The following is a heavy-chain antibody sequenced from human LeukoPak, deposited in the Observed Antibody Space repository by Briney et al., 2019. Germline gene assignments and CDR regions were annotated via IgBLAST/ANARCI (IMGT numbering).Heavy chain of an antibody. CDR2: INPNSGGT. CDR1: GYTFSGYY. J-gene: IGHJ4*02. Sequence: GAAVKVSCKASGYTFSGYYMYWVGQAPGQGREWMGWINPNSGGTNYAQQFQGRVTMTRDTSISTAYMELSRLRSDDTAVYYCARVSAWYDLDYWGQGTLVTVSS. V-gene: IGHV1-2*02. D-gene: IGHD6-19*01. CDR3: ARVSAWYDLDY.